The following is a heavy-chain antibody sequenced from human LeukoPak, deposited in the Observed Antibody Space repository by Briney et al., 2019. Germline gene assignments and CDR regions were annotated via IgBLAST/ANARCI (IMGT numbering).Heavy chain of an antibody. CDR2: ISGSGDTT. J-gene: IGHJ4*02. CDR1: GCTFSNYA. Sequence: GGSLRLSCAASGCTFSNYAMSWVRQAPGKGLEWVSAISGSGDTTYYADSVKGRFTISRDNSKNTLYLQMNSLRAEDTAVYYCAKNTMIVVVISHSDYWGQGTLVTVSS. D-gene: IGHD3-22*01. CDR3: AKNTMIVVVISHSDY. V-gene: IGHV3-23*01.